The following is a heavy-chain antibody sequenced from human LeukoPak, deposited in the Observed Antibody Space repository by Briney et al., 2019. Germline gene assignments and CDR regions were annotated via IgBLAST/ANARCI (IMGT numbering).Heavy chain of an antibody. V-gene: IGHV3-23*01. CDR2: ISGSGGGT. Sequence: GGSLRLSCAASGFTFSSYGMSWVRQAPGKGLEWVSAISGSGGGTYYADSVKGRFTISRDNSKNTLYLQMNSLRAEDTAVYYCAKGGYSGSYYGAFDIWGQGTMVTVSS. D-gene: IGHD1-26*01. CDR3: AKGGYSGSYYGAFDI. J-gene: IGHJ3*02. CDR1: GFTFSSYG.